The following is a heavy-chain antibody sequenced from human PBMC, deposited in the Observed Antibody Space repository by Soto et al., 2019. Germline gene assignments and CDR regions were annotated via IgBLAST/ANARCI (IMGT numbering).Heavy chain of an antibody. V-gene: IGHV4-34*01. Sequence: PFEMKRLSNVVSEGNCVDHDDSWISKKPGKGLEWIGEINHSGNNNYSPSLKSRVTMSLDTSKNQFSLKLTSVTAADTAVYYCARGGSNDWQVAFDISGQATLVSVSS. CDR1: EGNCVDHD. D-gene: IGHD3-9*01. J-gene: IGHJ3*02. CDR2: INHSGNN. CDR3: ARGGSNDWQVAFDI.